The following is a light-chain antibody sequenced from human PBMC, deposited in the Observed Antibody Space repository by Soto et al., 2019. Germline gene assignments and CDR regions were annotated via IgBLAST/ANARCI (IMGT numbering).Light chain of an antibody. CDR2: DVS. CDR3: QHYNSYSEA. CDR1: QTVSNW. Sequence: IQMTQSPSSLSASIGERVTITCRASQTVSNWLAWYQQKTGKAPKLLIYDVSNLESGVPSRFSGSGSGTEFTLTISSLQPDDFATYYCQHYNSYSEAFGQGTKVDIK. J-gene: IGKJ1*01. V-gene: IGKV1-5*01.